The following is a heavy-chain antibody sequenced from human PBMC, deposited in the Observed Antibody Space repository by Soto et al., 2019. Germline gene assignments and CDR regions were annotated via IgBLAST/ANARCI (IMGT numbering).Heavy chain of an antibody. D-gene: IGHD2-15*01. J-gene: IGHJ5*02. Sequence: PSETLSLTCTVSGGSISSSSYYWGWIRQPPGKGLEWIGSIYYSGSTYYNPSLKSRVTISVDTSKNQFSLKLSSVTAADTAVYYCARHSVIGYCRGSSCYGGLGPWGQGTLVTVSS. CDR3: ARHSVIGYCRGSSCYGGLGP. CDR1: GGSISSSSYY. V-gene: IGHV4-39*01. CDR2: IYYSGST.